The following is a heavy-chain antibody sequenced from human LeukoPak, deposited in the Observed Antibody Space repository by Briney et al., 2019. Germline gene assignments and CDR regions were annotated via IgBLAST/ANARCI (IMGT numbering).Heavy chain of an antibody. CDR1: GFTFSSYW. V-gene: IGHV3-7*03. Sequence: GGSLRLSCAASGFTFSSYWMSWVRQAPGKGLEWVANIKQDGSEKYYVDSVKGRFTISRDNSKNTLYLQMNSLRAEDTAVYYCAKALNIPYYFDYWGQGTLVTVSS. CDR2: IKQDGSEK. D-gene: IGHD2/OR15-2a*01. CDR3: AKALNIPYYFDY. J-gene: IGHJ4*02.